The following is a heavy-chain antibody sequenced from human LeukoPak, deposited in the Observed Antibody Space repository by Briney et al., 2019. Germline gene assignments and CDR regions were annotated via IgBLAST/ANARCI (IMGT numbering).Heavy chain of an antibody. CDR1: GVSISSGGYS. CDR2: IYHSGST. D-gene: IGHD3-9*01. J-gene: IGHJ6*02. Sequence: PSQTLSLTCADSGVSISSGGYSWSWLRQPPGKGLEWIGYIYHSGSTYYNPSLKSRVTISVDRSKNQFSLKLSSVTAADTAVYYCARDQRHDILTGSDYYGMDVWGQGTTVTVSS. V-gene: IGHV4-30-2*01. CDR3: ARDQRHDILTGSDYYGMDV.